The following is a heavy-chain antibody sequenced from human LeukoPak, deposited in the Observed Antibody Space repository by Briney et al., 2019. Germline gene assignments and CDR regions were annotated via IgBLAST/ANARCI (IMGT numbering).Heavy chain of an antibody. CDR3: AKFHKIWDSGDHDYFDS. D-gene: IGHD2-21*01. Sequence: GGSLRLYCAASGFSFSGYGMHWVRQAPGEGLQWVAFIRYHGINKYYADSVKVRFTISRDNSKNTLFLDMNSLSVEDTGVYYCAKFHKIWDSGDHDYFDSWGQGALVTVSS. CDR1: GFSFSGYG. V-gene: IGHV3-30*02. CDR2: IRYHGINK. J-gene: IGHJ4*02.